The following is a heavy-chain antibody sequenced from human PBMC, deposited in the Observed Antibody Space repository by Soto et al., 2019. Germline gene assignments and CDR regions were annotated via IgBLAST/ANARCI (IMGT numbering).Heavy chain of an antibody. CDR2: IIPTFGTA. CDR1: GGTFSSYA. Sequence: QVQLVQSGAEVKKPGSSVKVSCKASGGTFSSYAISWVRQAPGQGLEWMGGIIPTFGTANYAQKFQGRVTITADESTSTAYMELSSLRSEDTAVYYCASGGSRDYGDPYYFDYWGQGTLVTVSS. J-gene: IGHJ4*02. V-gene: IGHV1-69*12. D-gene: IGHD4-17*01. CDR3: ASGGSRDYGDPYYFDY.